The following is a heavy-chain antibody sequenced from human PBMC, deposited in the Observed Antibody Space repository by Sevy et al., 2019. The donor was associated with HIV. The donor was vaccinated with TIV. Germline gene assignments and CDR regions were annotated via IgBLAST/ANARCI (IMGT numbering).Heavy chain of an antibody. CDR3: ARGRGYYDFWSGSIGDAFDI. CDR1: GFTFSSYA. CDR2: ISYDGSNK. V-gene: IGHV3-30*04. Sequence: GESLKISCAASGFTFSSYAMHWVRQAPGKGLEWVAVISYDGSNKYYADSVKGRFTISRDNSKNTLYLQMNSLRAEDTAVYYCARGRGYYDFWSGSIGDAFDIWGQGTMVTVSS. D-gene: IGHD3-3*01. J-gene: IGHJ3*02.